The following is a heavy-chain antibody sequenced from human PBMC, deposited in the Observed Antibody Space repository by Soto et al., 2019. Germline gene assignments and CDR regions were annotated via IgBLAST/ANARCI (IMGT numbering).Heavy chain of an antibody. J-gene: IGHJ6*02. CDR3: ARDGGSFYYYGMDV. CDR1: GFSFSSYS. V-gene: IGHV3-48*02. D-gene: IGHD3-10*01. CDR2: ISSRSTTM. Sequence: EVQLVESGGGLAQPGGSLRLSCVGSGFSFSSYSMYWVRQAPVKGLEWVSEISSRSTTMYYADSVKGRFTISRDNAKNSLYLQMNSLRDEDTAVYYCARDGGSFYYYGMDVWGQGTTVTVSS.